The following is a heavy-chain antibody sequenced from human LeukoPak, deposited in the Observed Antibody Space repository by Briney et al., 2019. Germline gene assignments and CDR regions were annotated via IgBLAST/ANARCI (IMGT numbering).Heavy chain of an antibody. D-gene: IGHD3-10*01. CDR2: ISWNTGTI. V-gene: IGHV3-9*01. CDR3: TKSMVRGVKYFDY. CDR1: GFTFDDYA. J-gene: IGHJ4*02. Sequence: SLTLSCATSGFTFDDYAMHWVRQAPGKGLEWVSGISWNTGTIGYADSVKGRFTISRDNAKNSLYLQMNSLRAEDTALYYCTKSMVRGVKYFDYWGQGTLVTVSS.